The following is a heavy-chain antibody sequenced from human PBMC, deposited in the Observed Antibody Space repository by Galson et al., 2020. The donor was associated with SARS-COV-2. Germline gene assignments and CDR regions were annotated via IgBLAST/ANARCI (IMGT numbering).Heavy chain of an antibody. CDR1: GYTFTSYG. J-gene: IGHJ3*02. CDR3: ARDQAVVVPAAIRAFDS. CDR2: ISAYNGNT. D-gene: IGHD2-2*01. V-gene: IGHV1-18*01. Sequence: ASVKVSCKASGYTFTSYGISWVRQAPGQGLAWMGWISAYNGNTNYAQKLQGRVTMTTDTSTSTAYMELRSLRSDDTAVYYCARDQAVVVPAAIRAFDSWGQGTMVTVSS.